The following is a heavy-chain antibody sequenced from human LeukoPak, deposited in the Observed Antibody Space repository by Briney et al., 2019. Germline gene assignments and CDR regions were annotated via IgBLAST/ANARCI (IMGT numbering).Heavy chain of an antibody. D-gene: IGHD3-22*01. CDR1: GFTFSSYS. J-gene: IGHJ4*02. CDR2: ITSSSSYI. V-gene: IGHV3-21*01. CDR3: ARHVVAVGFDY. Sequence: GSLRLSCAASGFTFSSYSMNWVRQAPGKGLQWVSSITSSSSYIYYADSVKGRFTISRDNTKNSLYLRMNSLRAEDTAVYYCARHVVAVGFDYWGQGTLVTVSS.